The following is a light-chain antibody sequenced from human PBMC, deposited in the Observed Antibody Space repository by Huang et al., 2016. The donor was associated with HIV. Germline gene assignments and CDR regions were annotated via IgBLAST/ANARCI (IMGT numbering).Light chain of an antibody. J-gene: IGKJ4*01. CDR3: QQRASWLT. Sequence: EIVLTQSPVTLSLSPGDRATLSCRASQSVNNYLAWYQQKPGQAPRRLIYDASNRATGIPARFSGTGSGTDFTLTISSLEPEDFALYYCQQRASWLTFGGGTAVEV. CDR2: DAS. V-gene: IGKV3-11*01. CDR1: QSVNNY.